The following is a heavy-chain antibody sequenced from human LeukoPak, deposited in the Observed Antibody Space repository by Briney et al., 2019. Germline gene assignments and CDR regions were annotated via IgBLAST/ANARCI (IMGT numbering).Heavy chain of an antibody. V-gene: IGHV3-20*04. D-gene: IGHD3-10*01. J-gene: IGHJ5*02. Sequence: PGGSLRLSCAASGFTFDDYGMSWVRQAPGKGLEWVSGINWNGGSTGYADSVKGRFTISGDNAKNSLYLQMNSLRAEDTALYYCARDLYGYNWFDPWGQGTLVTVSS. CDR2: INWNGGST. CDR3: ARDLYGYNWFDP. CDR1: GFTFDDYG.